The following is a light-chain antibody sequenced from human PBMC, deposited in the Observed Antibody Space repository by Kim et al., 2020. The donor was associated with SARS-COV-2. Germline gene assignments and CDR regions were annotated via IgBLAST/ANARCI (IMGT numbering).Light chain of an antibody. V-gene: IGKV1-5*03. J-gene: IGKJ2*01. CDR2: KTS. CDR1: QSVHSY. CDR3: QQYDGYRT. Sequence: DIQMTQSPSTLSASVGDRVTITCRASQSVHSYLAWYQQKPGKAPQLLIYKTSVLQAGVPSRFSGSGSGTEFTLTISSLQPDDFATYYCQQYDGYRTFGQGTKLE.